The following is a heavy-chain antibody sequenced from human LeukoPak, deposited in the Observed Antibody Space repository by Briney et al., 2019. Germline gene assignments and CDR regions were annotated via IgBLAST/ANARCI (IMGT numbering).Heavy chain of an antibody. D-gene: IGHD3-10*01. V-gene: IGHV3-48*03. Sequence: PGGSLRLSCAASGFTFSSYEMNWVRQAPGKGLEWVSYISSSGSTIYYADSVKGRFTISRDNAKNSLYLQMNSLRAEDTAVYYCARDRNGSGRFPGPFPVWGKGTTVTVSS. CDR2: ISSSGSTI. J-gene: IGHJ6*04. CDR1: GFTFSSYE. CDR3: ARDRNGSGRFPGPFPV.